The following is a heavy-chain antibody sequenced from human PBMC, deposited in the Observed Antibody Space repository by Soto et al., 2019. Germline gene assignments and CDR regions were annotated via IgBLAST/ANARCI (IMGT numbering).Heavy chain of an antibody. V-gene: IGHV1-46*01. J-gene: IGHJ6*02. CDR1: GYTFTSYY. Sequence: QVQLMQSGAEVKKHGASVKVSCKASGYTFTSYYIHWVRQAPGQGLEWMGIINPSTGSASYARMFQGRVAMTRDTSTSTVYMEVSSLRSEDTAVYYCARDPNLSLTFHYYGMDVWGQGTTVTVSS. CDR3: ARDPNLSLTFHYYGMDV. CDR2: INPSTGSA.